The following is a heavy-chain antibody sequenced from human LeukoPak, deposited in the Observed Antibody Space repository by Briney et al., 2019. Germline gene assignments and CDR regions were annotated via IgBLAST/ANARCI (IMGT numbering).Heavy chain of an antibody. D-gene: IGHD5-12*01. Sequence: PSETLSLTCTVSGGSISSYYWSWIRQPPGKGLEWIAYISYSGSTSYNPSLRSRVTISLDTSKNHFSLKLSSVTAADTAVYYCARQSSGYDLGPFAYWGQGTRVTVSS. V-gene: IGHV4-59*08. CDR1: GGSISSYY. J-gene: IGHJ4*02. CDR2: ISYSGST. CDR3: ARQSSGYDLGPFAY.